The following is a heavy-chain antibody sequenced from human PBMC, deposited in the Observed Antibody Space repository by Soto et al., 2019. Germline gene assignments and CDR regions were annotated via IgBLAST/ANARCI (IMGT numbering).Heavy chain of an antibody. Sequence: GEALKISCKGSGYSFTSYWIGWVRQMPGKGLEWMGIIYPGDSDTRYSPSFQGQVTISADKSISTAYLQWSSLKASDTAMYYCARQVVGDDPIEDYFFDSWGQGTLVTVSS. D-gene: IGHD3-10*01. CDR2: IYPGDSDT. CDR1: GYSFTSYW. V-gene: IGHV5-51*01. J-gene: IGHJ4*02. CDR3: ARQVVGDDPIEDYFFDS.